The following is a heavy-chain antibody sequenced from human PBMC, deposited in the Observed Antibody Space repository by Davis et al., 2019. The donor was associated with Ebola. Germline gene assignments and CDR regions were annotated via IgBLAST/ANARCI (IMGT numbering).Heavy chain of an antibody. V-gene: IGHV3-33*01. J-gene: IGHJ4*02. Sequence: GGSLRLSCAASGFTFSSYGMHWVRQAPGKGLEWVAVIWYDGSNKYYADSVKDRFTISRDNSKNTLYLQMNSLRAEDTAVYYCARVSGDSPFDYWGQGTLVTVSS. CDR1: GFTFSSYG. CDR3: ARVSGDSPFDY. CDR2: IWYDGSNK. D-gene: IGHD2-21*02.